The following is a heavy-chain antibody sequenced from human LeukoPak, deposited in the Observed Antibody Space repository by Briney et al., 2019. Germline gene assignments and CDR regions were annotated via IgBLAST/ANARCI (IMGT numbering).Heavy chain of an antibody. CDR3: ARGAPDHYGFWSGPFWYYYYMDV. D-gene: IGHD3-3*01. CDR1: GGSFSGYY. V-gene: IGHV4-34*01. J-gene: IGHJ6*03. Sequence: PSETLSLTCAVYGGSFSGYYWSWIRQPPGKGLEWIGETNHSGSTNYNPSLKSRVTTPVDTSKNQFSPKLSCVTAADTAVYYCARGAPDHYGFWSGPFWYYYYMDVWGKGTTVTVSS. CDR2: TNHSGST.